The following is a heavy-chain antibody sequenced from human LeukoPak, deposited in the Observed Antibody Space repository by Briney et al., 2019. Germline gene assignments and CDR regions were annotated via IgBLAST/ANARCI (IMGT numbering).Heavy chain of an antibody. J-gene: IGHJ3*02. CDR1: GFTFSSYS. V-gene: IGHV3-48*01. CDR2: ISSSGSTI. D-gene: IGHD6-6*01. CDR3: AREYSSSSGRAFDI. Sequence: GGSLRLSCAASGFTFSSYSMNWVRQAPGKGLEWVSYISSSGSTIYYADSVKGRFTISRDNAKNSLYLQMNSLRAEDTAVYYCAREYSSSSGRAFDIWGQGIMVTVSS.